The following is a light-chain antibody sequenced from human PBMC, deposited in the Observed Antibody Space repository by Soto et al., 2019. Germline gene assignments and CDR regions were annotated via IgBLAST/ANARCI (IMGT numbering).Light chain of an antibody. CDR2: KAS. V-gene: IGKV1-5*03. J-gene: IGKJ4*01. CDR3: QQYNTSPLT. CDR1: QSISTW. Sequence: DIQMTQSPSTLSASVGDRVTITCRASQSISTWLAWYQQKPGKAPKLLIYKASSLEGGVPSRFSGSGSGTEFNITTSTLQPDDFATYYCQQYNTSPLTFGGGTTVEIK.